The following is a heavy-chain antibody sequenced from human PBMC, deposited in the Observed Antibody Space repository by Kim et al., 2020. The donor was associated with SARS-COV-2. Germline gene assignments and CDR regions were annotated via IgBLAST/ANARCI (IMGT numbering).Heavy chain of an antibody. CDR1: EFTFSDYY. V-gene: IGHV3-11*01. J-gene: IGHJ4*02. CDR3: ARDHYYDSSGYYY. D-gene: IGHD3-22*01. Sequence: GGSLRLSCAASEFTFSDYYMSWIRQAPGKGLEWVSYISSSGSTIYYADSVRGRFTISRDNAKNSLYLQMNSLRAEDTAVYYCARDHYYDSSGYYYWGQGTLVTVSS. CDR2: ISSSGSTI.